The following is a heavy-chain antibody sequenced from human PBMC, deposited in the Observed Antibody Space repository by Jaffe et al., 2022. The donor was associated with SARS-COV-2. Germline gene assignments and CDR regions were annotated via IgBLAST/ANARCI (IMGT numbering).Heavy chain of an antibody. V-gene: IGHV3-33*01. J-gene: IGHJ3*02. CDR2: IWYDGSNK. Sequence: QVQLVESGGGVVQPGRSLRLSCAASGFTFSSYGMHWVRQAPGKGLEWVAVIWYDGSNKYYADSVKGRFTISRDNSKNTLYLQMNSLRAEDTAVYYCASLDSSPDAFDIWGQGTMVTVSS. D-gene: IGHD3-22*01. CDR1: GFTFSSYG. CDR3: ASLDSSPDAFDI.